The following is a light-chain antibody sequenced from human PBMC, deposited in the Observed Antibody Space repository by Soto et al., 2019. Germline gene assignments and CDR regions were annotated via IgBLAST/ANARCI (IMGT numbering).Light chain of an antibody. J-gene: IGLJ3*02. CDR1: SSDVGHYDY. CDR2: EVT. CDR3: SSYTTAYTQV. V-gene: IGLV2-14*01. Sequence: QSALTQPASVSGSPGQSITISCTGTSSDVGHYDYVSWYQQHPGKVPKLIISEVTTRPSGVSDRFSGSKSGNTASLTISSLQAEDEAHYYCSSYTTAYTQVFGGGTKLTVL.